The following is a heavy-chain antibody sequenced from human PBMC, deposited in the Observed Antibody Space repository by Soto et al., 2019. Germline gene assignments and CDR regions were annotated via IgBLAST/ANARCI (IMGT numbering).Heavy chain of an antibody. V-gene: IGHV3-53*01. Sequence: GGSLRLSCAASGFTVSSNYMSWVRQAPGKGLEWVSVIYSGDSTYYADSVKGRFTISRDNSKNTLYLQMNSLRAEDTAVYYCASVVDTAMVTADYWGQGTLVTVSS. D-gene: IGHD5-18*01. CDR3: ASVVDTAMVTADY. CDR2: IYSGDST. CDR1: GFTVSSNY. J-gene: IGHJ4*02.